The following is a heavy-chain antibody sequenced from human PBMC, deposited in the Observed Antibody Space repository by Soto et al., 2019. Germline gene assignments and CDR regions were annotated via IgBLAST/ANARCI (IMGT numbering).Heavy chain of an antibody. Sequence: ESGGGLVQPGGSLRLSCAASGFTFSSYAMGWVRQAPGKGLEWVSSILAGDGTTYYADSLKGRFTISRDNSKNTLYLQVNSPRAEDTAVYYCAKYALHYFDYWGQGTLVTVSS. CDR1: GFTFSSYA. J-gene: IGHJ4*02. CDR3: AKYALHYFDY. D-gene: IGHD2-8*01. CDR2: ILAGDGTT. V-gene: IGHV3-23*01.